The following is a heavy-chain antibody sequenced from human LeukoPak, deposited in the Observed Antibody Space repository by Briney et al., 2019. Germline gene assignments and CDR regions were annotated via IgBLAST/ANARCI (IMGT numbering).Heavy chain of an antibody. CDR1: GFSFSNSG. J-gene: IGHJ4*02. D-gene: IGHD6-19*01. Sequence: GGSLRLSCAASGFSFSNSGMHWVRQAPGKGLEWVAFMRYDGSSKFYTDSVKGRFTISRDNSKNTLYLQMNSLRAEDTAVYYCARRAVAERAFDYWGQGTLVTVSS. V-gene: IGHV3-30*02. CDR2: MRYDGSSK. CDR3: ARRAVAERAFDY.